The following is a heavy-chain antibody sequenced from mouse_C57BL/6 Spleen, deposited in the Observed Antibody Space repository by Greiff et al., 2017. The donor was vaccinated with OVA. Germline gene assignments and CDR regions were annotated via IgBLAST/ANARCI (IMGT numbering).Heavy chain of an antibody. D-gene: IGHD1-1*01. CDR1: GYAFSSYW. CDR3: ARDYGSSLGYWYFDV. J-gene: IGHJ1*03. Sequence: QVQLQQSGAELVKPGASVKISCKASGYAFSSYWMNWVKQRPGKGLEWIGQIYPGDGDTNYNGKFKGKATLTADKSSSTAYMQLSSLTSEDSAVYFCARDYGSSLGYWYFDVWGTGTTVTVSS. V-gene: IGHV1-80*01. CDR2: IYPGDGDT.